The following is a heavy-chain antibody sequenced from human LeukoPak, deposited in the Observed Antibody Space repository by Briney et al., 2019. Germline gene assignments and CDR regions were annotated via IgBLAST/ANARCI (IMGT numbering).Heavy chain of an antibody. CDR3: ARGPDILTGSIYY. V-gene: IGHV4-59*01. J-gene: IGHJ4*02. CDR1: GGSISSYY. Sequence: KTSETLSLTCTVSGGSISSYYWSWIRQPPGKGLEWIGYIYYSGSTNYNPSLKSRVTISVDTSKKQFSLKLSSVTAADTAVYYCARGPDILTGSIYYWGQGTLVTVSS. CDR2: IYYSGST. D-gene: IGHD3-9*01.